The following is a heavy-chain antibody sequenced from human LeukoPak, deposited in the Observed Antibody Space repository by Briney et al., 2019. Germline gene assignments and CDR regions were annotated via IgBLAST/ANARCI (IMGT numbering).Heavy chain of an antibody. CDR1: GFTFSSYG. D-gene: IGHD6-19*01. J-gene: IGHJ4*02. CDR3: AKSIAVAGTAGGRTFDY. V-gene: IGHV3-30*02. Sequence: GGYLRLSCAASGFTFSSYGIHWVRQAPGKGLEWVAFIRYDGSNKYHADSVKGRFTISKDNSKNTLFLQMNSLRPEDTAVYYCAKSIAVAGTAGGRTFDYWGQGTLVTVSS. CDR2: IRYDGSNK.